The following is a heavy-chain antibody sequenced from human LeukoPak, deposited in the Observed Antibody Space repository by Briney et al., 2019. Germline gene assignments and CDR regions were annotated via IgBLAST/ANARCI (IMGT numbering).Heavy chain of an antibody. CDR2: ISSSSTTI. CDR3: ARDPGSGYEEHFDY. D-gene: IGHD5-12*01. Sequence: GGSLRLSCAASGFTFSSYSMMWVRQAPGKGLEWVSYISSSSTTIHYADSVKGRFTISRDNAKNSVYLQMNSLRAEGTAVYYCARDPGSGYEEHFDYWGQGTLVTVSS. J-gene: IGHJ4*02. CDR1: GFTFSSYS. V-gene: IGHV3-48*01.